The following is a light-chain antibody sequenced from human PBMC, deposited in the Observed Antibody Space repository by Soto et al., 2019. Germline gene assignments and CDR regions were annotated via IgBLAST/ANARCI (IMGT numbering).Light chain of an antibody. J-gene: IGKJ1*01. CDR3: QQYETYSPWT. Sequence: DIQLTQSPSFLSASVGDRVTLTCLARQDISSYLAWYQQTPGKAPKLLIYAASTLQSGVPPRFSGSGSGTEFTLTISSLQPDDFATYYCQQYETYSPWTFGQGTKVDIK. CDR2: AAS. V-gene: IGKV1-9*01. CDR1: QDISSY.